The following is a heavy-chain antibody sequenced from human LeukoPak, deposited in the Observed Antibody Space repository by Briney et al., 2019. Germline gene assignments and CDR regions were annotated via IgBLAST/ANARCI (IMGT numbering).Heavy chain of an antibody. CDR3: ARRNVWYYDFWSANWFDP. D-gene: IGHD3-3*01. CDR2: INHSGST. Sequence: PSETLSLTCAVYGGSFSGYYWSWIRQPPGKGLEWIGEINHSGSTNYNPSLKSRVTISVDTSKNQFSLKLSSVTAADTAVYYCARRNVWYYDFWSANWFDPWGQGTLVTVSS. V-gene: IGHV4-34*01. CDR1: GGSFSGYY. J-gene: IGHJ5*02.